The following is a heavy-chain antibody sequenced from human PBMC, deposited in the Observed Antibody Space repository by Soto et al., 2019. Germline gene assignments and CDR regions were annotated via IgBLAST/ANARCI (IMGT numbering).Heavy chain of an antibody. CDR3: AVTIFRGPMDV. D-gene: IGHD3-9*01. V-gene: IGHV4-31*03. CDR2: IYYSGST. CDR1: GGSISSGGYY. J-gene: IGHJ6*03. Sequence: SETLSLTCTVSGGSISSGGYYWSWIRQHPGKGLEWIGYIYYSGSTYYNPSLKSRVTISVDTSKNQFSLKLSSVTAADTAVYYCAVTIFRGPMDVWGKGTTVTVSS.